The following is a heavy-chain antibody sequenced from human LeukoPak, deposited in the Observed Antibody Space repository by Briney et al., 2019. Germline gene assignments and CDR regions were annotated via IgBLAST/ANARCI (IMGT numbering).Heavy chain of an antibody. CDR1: GFTVSSNY. CDR3: ARDFGDGSYYY. V-gene: IGHV3-66*02. J-gene: IGHJ4*02. CDR2: IYSGGST. Sequence: GGSLRLSCAASGFTVSSNYMSWVRQAPGKGLEWVSVIYSGGSTYYADSVKGRFTISRDNSKNTLYLQMNSLRAEDTAVCYCARDFGDGSYYYWGQGTLVTVSS. D-gene: IGHD1-26*01.